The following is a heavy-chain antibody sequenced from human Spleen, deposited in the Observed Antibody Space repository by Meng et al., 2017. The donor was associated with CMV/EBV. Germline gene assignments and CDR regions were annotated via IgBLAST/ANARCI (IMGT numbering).Heavy chain of an antibody. CDR1: GLTFSSYP. Sequence: GESLKISCVASGLTFSSYPMSWVRQAPGKGLEWVSVIYTDGSRSFHADSVKGRFTISRDNSKNTLYLQMNSLRAEDTAIYYCAKVTTAQWLIVNRGQGTLVTVSS. D-gene: IGHD6-19*01. V-gene: IGHV3-23*03. CDR2: IYTDGSRS. CDR3: AKVTTAQWLIVN. J-gene: IGHJ4*02.